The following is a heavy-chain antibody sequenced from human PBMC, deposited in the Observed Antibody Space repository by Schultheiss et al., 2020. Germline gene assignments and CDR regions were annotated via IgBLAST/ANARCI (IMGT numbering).Heavy chain of an antibody. CDR1: GFTFSSYA. V-gene: IGHV3-74*01. D-gene: IGHD3-9*01. Sequence: GGSLRLSCAASGFTFSSYAMSWVRQAPGKGLVWVSRINSDGSSTSYADSVKGRFTISRDNAKNSLYLQMNSLRAEDTAVYYCARDRRLVPRYDILTGYFLFDYWGQGTLVTVSS. J-gene: IGHJ4*02. CDR3: ARDRRLVPRYDILTGYFLFDY. CDR2: INSDGSST.